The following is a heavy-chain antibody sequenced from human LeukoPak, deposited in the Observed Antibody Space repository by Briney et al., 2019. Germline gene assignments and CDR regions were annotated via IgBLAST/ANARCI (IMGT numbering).Heavy chain of an antibody. D-gene: IGHD3-22*01. CDR3: ARLGTGYDSSGYSIGWFDP. Sequence: SETLSLTCTVSGGSISISTYYWGWIRQPPGKGLEWIGNIYYSGSTYYNPSLKSRVTISVDTSKNQFSLRLSSVTAADTAVYYCARLGTGYDSSGYSIGWFDPWGQGNLVTVSS. V-gene: IGHV4-39*01. J-gene: IGHJ5*02. CDR1: GGSISISTYY. CDR2: IYYSGST.